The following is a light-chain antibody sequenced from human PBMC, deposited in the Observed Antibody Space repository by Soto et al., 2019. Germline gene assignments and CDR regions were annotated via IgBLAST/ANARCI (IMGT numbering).Light chain of an antibody. CDR1: QSLLHITGETF. CDR2: GVS. CDR3: MQSTQLPPT. Sequence: VMTQTPLSLSVAPGQPASISCKSSQSLLHITGETFLFWYLQKPGQSPQLLIYGVSTRVSGVPDRFSGSGSGTDFTLEISRVETDDVGIYYCMQSTQLPPTFGQGTRLEIK. V-gene: IGKV2D-29*02. J-gene: IGKJ5*01.